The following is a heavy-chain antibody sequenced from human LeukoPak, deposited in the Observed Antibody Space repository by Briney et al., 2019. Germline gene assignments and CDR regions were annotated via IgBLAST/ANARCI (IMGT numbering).Heavy chain of an antibody. D-gene: IGHD3-9*01. V-gene: IGHV1-8*01. CDR2: MNPNSGNT. J-gene: IGHJ4*02. CDR3: ARGTELRYFDWLRDPGVFGY. CDR1: GYTFTSYD. Sequence: ASVKVSCKASGYTFTSYDINWVRQATGQGLEWMGWMNPNSGNTGYAQKFQGRVTMTRNTSISTAYMELSSLRSEDTAVYYCARGTELRYFDWLRDPGVFGYWGQGTLVTVSS.